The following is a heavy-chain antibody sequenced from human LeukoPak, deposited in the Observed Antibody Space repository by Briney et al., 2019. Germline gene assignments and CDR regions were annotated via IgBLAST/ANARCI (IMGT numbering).Heavy chain of an antibody. D-gene: IGHD3-10*01. V-gene: IGHV3-21*04. J-gene: IGHJ4*02. CDR1: GFTFSSYS. Sequence: GGSLRLSCAASGFTFSSYSMNWVRQAPGKGLEWVSSISSSSSSYIYYADSVKGRFTISRDNSKNTLYLQMNSLRAEDTAVYYCAKHLWFGEYMGSNDYWGQGTLVTVSS. CDR2: ISSSSSSYI. CDR3: AKHLWFGEYMGSNDY.